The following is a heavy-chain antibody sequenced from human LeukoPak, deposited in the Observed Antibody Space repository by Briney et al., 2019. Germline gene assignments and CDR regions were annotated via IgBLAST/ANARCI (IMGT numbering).Heavy chain of an antibody. D-gene: IGHD3-22*01. CDR3: ARDQIYDSSGYTNWFDP. V-gene: IGHV4-59*01. CDR2: IYYSGSA. CDR1: GGSISSYY. Sequence: SETLSLTCTVSGGSISSYYWSWIRQPPGKGLEWIGYIYYSGSANYNPSLKSRVTISADTSKNQFSLKLSSVTAADTAVYYCARDQIYDSSGYTNWFDPWGQGTLVTVSS. J-gene: IGHJ5*02.